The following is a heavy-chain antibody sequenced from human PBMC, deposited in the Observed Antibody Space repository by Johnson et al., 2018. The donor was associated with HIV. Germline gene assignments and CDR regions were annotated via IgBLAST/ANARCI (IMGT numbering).Heavy chain of an antibody. Sequence: VQLVESGGGVVQPGGSLRLSCAASGFTFSSYGMHWVRQAPGKGLEWVAVIRYDGSNKYYADSVKGRFTISRDNSKNTLYLQMNSLRAEDTAVYYCARDVTKDAFDIWGQGTMVTVSS. CDR1: GFTFSSYG. V-gene: IGHV3-33*01. CDR2: IRYDGSNK. D-gene: IGHD4-17*01. J-gene: IGHJ3*02. CDR3: ARDVTKDAFDI.